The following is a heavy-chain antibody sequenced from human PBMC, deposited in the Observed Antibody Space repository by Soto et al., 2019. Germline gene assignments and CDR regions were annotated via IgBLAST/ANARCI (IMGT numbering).Heavy chain of an antibody. CDR1: GLTFCSYW. CDR3: WVNPGY. Sequence: EVQLVESGGGLVQPGGSLRLSCVASGLTFCSYWMDWVRQAPGKGLVWVSRLKSGGCNIAYGDSVKGRFSISRDNGKNTLYLKMDSLRGEDTAVYYCWVNPGYRGQGTLVTVSS. V-gene: IGHV3-74*01. J-gene: IGHJ4*02. D-gene: IGHD3-22*01. CDR2: LKSGGCNI.